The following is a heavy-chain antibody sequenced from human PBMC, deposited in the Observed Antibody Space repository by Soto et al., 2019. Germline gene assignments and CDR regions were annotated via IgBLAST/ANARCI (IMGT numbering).Heavy chain of an antibody. V-gene: IGHV1-69*13. Sequence: SVKVSCKASGGTFSSYAISWVRQAPGQGREGMGGRIAIFGTANDAQKIQGRGTINEDETTSTAYMELSSLRSEDTAVYYCARDCDYYDSSDYYHQYNWFDPWGQGTLVTVSS. CDR1: GGTFSSYA. D-gene: IGHD3-22*01. CDR2: RIAIFGTA. J-gene: IGHJ5*02. CDR3: ARDCDYYDSSDYYHQYNWFDP.